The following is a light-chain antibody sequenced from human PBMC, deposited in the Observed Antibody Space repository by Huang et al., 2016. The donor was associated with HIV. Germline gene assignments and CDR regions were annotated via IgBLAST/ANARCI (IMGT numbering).Light chain of an antibody. CDR1: QNINRY. J-gene: IGKJ2*01. CDR3: QQSARTPRT. Sequence: DIQITQSPSSLSASVGERVNITCRASQNINRYLNWYQQRPGEAPKLLIHGASSLQSRVPSRVSGSGSGTDFTLTISSLQPEDSATYYCQQSARTPRTFGQGTKLEI. V-gene: IGKV1-39*01. CDR2: GAS.